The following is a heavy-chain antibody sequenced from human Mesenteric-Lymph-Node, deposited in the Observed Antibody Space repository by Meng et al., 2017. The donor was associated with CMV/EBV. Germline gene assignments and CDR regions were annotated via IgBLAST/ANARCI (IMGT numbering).Heavy chain of an antibody. J-gene: IGHJ4*02. CDR2: ITTYNGNT. D-gene: IGHD6-13*01. V-gene: IGHV1-18*04. CDR3: ASAGIAAAGTGFGPEY. Sequence: GYTFTSYGISWVRQAPGQGLEWMGWITTYNGNTNYAQKFQGRVTMTTDTSTSTAYMELSSLRSEDTAVYYCASAGIAAAGTGFGPEYWGQGTLVTVSS. CDR1: GYTFTSYG.